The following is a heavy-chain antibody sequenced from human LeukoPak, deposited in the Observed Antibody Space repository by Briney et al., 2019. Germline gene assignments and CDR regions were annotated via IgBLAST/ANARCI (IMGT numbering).Heavy chain of an antibody. V-gene: IGHV1-69*13. Sequence: ASVKVSCKASGGTFSSYAISWVRQAPGQGLEWMGGIIPIFGTANYAQKFQGRVTITADESTSTAYMELSSLRSEDTAVYYCARDRDGYNLLGFDYWGQGTLITVSS. D-gene: IGHD5-24*01. CDR3: ARDRDGYNLLGFDY. CDR2: IIPIFGTA. CDR1: GGTFSSYA. J-gene: IGHJ4*02.